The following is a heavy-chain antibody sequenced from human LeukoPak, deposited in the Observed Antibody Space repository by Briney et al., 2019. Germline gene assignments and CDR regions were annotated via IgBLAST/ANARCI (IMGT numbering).Heavy chain of an antibody. Sequence: SGTLSLTCAVYGGSFSGYYWSWIRQPPGKGLEWIGEINHSGSTNYNPSLKSRVTISVDTSKNQFSLKLSSVTAADTAVYYCARGHFYGSGSYYQYWGQGTLVTVSS. CDR2: INHSGST. CDR3: ARGHFYGSGSYYQY. D-gene: IGHD3-10*01. J-gene: IGHJ4*02. V-gene: IGHV4-34*01. CDR1: GGSFSGYY.